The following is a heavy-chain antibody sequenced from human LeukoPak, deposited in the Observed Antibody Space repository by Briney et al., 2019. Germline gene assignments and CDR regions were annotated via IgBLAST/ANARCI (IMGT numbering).Heavy chain of an antibody. V-gene: IGHV3-30*02. CDR1: GFTFSTYG. Sequence: GGSLTLPCAASGFTFSTYGMHWVRQAPGKGLEWVTFTRYDGVNKYYADSVKGRFTISRDNSKSTLYLQMNSLRTEDTAVYYCAASGPVGGNWYSTDFWGQGTLVTVSS. J-gene: IGHJ4*02. CDR2: TRYDGVNK. CDR3: AASGPVGGNWYSTDF. D-gene: IGHD1-7*01.